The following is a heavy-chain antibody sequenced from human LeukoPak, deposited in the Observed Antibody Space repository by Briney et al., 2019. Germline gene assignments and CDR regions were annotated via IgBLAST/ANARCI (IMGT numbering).Heavy chain of an antibody. D-gene: IGHD2-15*01. CDR3: VRDVGRCTGGTCYFWFDP. Sequence: PGGSLRLSCAASRFTFSSYGMHWVRQAPGKGLEWVAVIWYDGSNKYHADSVKGRFTISRDNSQNMLYLQMNSLRAEDTAVYYCVRDVGRCTGGTCYFWFDPWGQGTLVTVSS. CDR2: IWYDGSNK. V-gene: IGHV3-33*08. CDR1: RFTFSSYG. J-gene: IGHJ5*02.